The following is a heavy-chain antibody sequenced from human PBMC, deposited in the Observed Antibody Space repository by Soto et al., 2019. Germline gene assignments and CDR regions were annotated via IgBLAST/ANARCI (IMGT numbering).Heavy chain of an antibody. J-gene: IGHJ3*02. CDR3: ARPAHDVVVVAADRGAFDI. V-gene: IGHV4-34*01. Sequence: SETLSLTCAVYGGSFSGYYWSWIRQPPGKGLEWIGEINHSGSTNYNPSLKSRVTISVDTSKNQFSLKLSSVTAADTAVYYCARPAHDVVVVAADRGAFDIWGQGTMVTVSS. CDR2: INHSGST. CDR1: GGSFSGYY. D-gene: IGHD2-15*01.